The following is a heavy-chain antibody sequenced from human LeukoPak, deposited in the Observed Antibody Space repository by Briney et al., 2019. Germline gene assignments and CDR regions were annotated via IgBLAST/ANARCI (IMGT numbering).Heavy chain of an antibody. CDR2: INPNSGGT. V-gene: IGHV1-2*02. J-gene: IGHJ6*02. CDR1: GYTFTGYY. CDR3: ARAFVRFLEHTSTNYYYGMDV. D-gene: IGHD3-3*01. Sequence: GASVKVSCKASGYTFTGYYMHWVRQAPGQGLEWMGWINPNSGGTNYAQKFQGRVTMTRDTSISTAYMELSRLRSDDTAVYYCARAFVRFLEHTSTNYYYGMDVWGQGTTVTVSS.